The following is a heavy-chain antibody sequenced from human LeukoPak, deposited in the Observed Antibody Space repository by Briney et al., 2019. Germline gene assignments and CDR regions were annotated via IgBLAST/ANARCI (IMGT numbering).Heavy chain of an antibody. J-gene: IGHJ5*02. Sequence: SETLSLTCAVSGGSISSNSYYWGWIRQPPGKGLEWLGSIYYTGTTHYNPSLKSRVTISVDTSKNQFSLNLSSVTAADTAVYYCARQEIGLRSFDPWGQGTLVTVS. CDR1: GGSISSNSYY. D-gene: IGHD3/OR15-3a*01. CDR2: IYYTGTT. V-gene: IGHV4-39*01. CDR3: ARQEIGLRSFDP.